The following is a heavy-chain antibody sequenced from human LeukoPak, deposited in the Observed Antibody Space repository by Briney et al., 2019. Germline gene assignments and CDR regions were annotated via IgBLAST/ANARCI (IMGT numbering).Heavy chain of an antibody. CDR2: LNQDGSEK. Sequence: GGSLRLSCAASGFNFGNFWMNWVRQAPGKGLEWVANLNQDGSEKYYVDSVKGRFTISRDNAKNSLYLQMNSLRAEDTAVYYCARVGYCSSTSCPGYGMDVWGQGTTVTVSS. D-gene: IGHD2-2*03. CDR3: ARVGYCSSTSCPGYGMDV. V-gene: IGHV3-7*01. J-gene: IGHJ6*02. CDR1: GFNFGNFW.